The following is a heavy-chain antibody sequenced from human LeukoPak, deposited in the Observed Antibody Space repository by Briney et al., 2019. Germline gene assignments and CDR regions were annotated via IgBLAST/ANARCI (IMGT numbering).Heavy chain of an antibody. CDR3: ARGLGLDY. V-gene: IGHV1-2*02. D-gene: IGHD4-11*01. CDR1: GYTFIGYY. J-gene: IGHJ4*02. CDR2: INPSSGGT. Sequence: GASVKVSCKASGYTFIGYYMHWVRQAPGQGLEWMGWINPSSGGTKYAQKFQGRVTMARDTSISTTYMELRRLTSDDTAVYYCARGLGLDYWGQGTLVTVSS.